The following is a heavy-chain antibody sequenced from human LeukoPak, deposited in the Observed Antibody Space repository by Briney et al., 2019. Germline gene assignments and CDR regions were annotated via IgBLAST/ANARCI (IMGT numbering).Heavy chain of an antibody. D-gene: IGHD6-19*01. V-gene: IGHV6-1*01. J-gene: IGHJ4*02. Sequence: SQALSLTCAISGDSVFSNSGAWNWIRHSPSSGLEWLGRTYYRSKWCNEYAVSMRSRVTINPDTSKNQFSLQLNSVTPEDTAVYYCAGGSVTGSGWDSWGQGTLVTVSS. CDR2: TYYRSKWCN. CDR1: GDSVFSNSGA. CDR3: AGGSVTGSGWDS.